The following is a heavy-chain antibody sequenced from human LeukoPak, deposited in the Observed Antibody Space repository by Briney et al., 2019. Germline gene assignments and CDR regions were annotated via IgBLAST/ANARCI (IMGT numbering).Heavy chain of an antibody. D-gene: IGHD2-15*01. V-gene: IGHV1-69*13. Sequence: SVKVSCKASGGTFSSYAISWVRQAPGQGLEWMGGIIPIFGTANYAQKFQGRVTITADESTSTAYMELSSLRSEDTAVYYCAKDRYCSGGGCYSASEYWGQGTLVTVSS. CDR3: AKDRYCSGGGCYSASEY. CDR1: GGTFSSYA. CDR2: IIPIFGTA. J-gene: IGHJ4*02.